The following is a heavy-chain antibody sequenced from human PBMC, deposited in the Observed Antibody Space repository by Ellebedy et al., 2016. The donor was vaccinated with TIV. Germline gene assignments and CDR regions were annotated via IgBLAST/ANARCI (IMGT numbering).Heavy chain of an antibody. CDR1: GASINSSY. CDR2: FFYSGKT. CDR3: ATYNMGRLDY. Sequence: MPSETLSLTCAVSGASINSSYWTWIRQPPGKALEWIAYFFYSGKTNYSPSLKSRVTISVDTSKNKFSLKLSSVTAADTAVYYCATYNMGRLDYWGQGTLVTVSS. V-gene: IGHV4-59*08. D-gene: IGHD1-1*01. J-gene: IGHJ4*02.